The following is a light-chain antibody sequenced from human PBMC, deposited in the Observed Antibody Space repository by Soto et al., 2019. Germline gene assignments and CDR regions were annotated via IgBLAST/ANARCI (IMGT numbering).Light chain of an antibody. CDR1: SSNIGSNT. V-gene: IGLV1-44*01. CDR2: SND. Sequence: QSVLTQSPSASGTPGQRVTIFCSGRSSNIGSNTVNWYQQLPGTAPKLLMYSNDQRPSGVPARFSGSKSGSSASLAISGLQSEDEADYYCTTWDDSLNGVLFGGGTKVTVL. CDR3: TTWDDSLNGVL. J-gene: IGLJ2*01.